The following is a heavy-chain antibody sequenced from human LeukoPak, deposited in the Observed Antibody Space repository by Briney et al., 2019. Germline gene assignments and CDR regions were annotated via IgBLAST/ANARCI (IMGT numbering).Heavy chain of an antibody. CDR2: INHSGST. D-gene: IGHD2-15*01. J-gene: IGHJ4*02. CDR1: GGSFSGYY. Sequence: SETLSLTCTVSGGSFSGYYWSWIRQPPGKGLEWIGEINHSGSTNYNPSLKSRVTISVDTSKNQFSLKLSSVTAADTAVYYCARGYCSGGSCYYTNRGYFDYWGQGTLVTVSS. V-gene: IGHV4-34*01. CDR3: ARGYCSGGSCYYTNRGYFDY.